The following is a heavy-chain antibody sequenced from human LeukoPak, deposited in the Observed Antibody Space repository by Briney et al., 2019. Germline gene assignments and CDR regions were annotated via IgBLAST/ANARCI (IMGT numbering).Heavy chain of an antibody. CDR1: GFTFSSYS. Sequence: GGSLRLSCAASGFTFSSYSMNWVRQAPGKGLEWVSSISSSSNYIYYADSVKGRFTISRDNAKNSLYLQMNSLRAEDTAVYYCARKSDYYGDYALGWGQGTMVTVSS. CDR2: ISSSSNYI. V-gene: IGHV3-21*01. D-gene: IGHD4-17*01. J-gene: IGHJ3*01. CDR3: ARKSDYYGDYALG.